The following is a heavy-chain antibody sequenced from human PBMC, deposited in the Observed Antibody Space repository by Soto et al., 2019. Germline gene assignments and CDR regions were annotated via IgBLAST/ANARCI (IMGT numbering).Heavy chain of an antibody. Sequence: GASGKVSCKVSGYTLTELSMHWVRQAPGKGLEWMGGFDPEDGETIYAQRFQGRVTMTEDTSTDTAYMELSSLRSEDTAVYYCATYGVSRYYYDSSGYSTGLDYWG. J-gene: IGHJ4*01. D-gene: IGHD3-22*01. V-gene: IGHV1-24*01. CDR3: ATYGVSRYYYDSSGYSTGLDY. CDR2: FDPEDGET. CDR1: GYTLTELS.